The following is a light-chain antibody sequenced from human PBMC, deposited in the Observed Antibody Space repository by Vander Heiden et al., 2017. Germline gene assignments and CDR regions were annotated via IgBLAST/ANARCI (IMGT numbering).Light chain of an antibody. CDR2: DDS. CDR3: QVWDTSSDHPYVV. CDR1: NIGSKS. Sequence: SYVLTQPPSASVAPGQTARITCGGNNIGSKSVHWYQHKPGQAPVLVVYDDSDRPSGIPEQFSGCNSGNTATLTISRVEAGDEADYYCQVWDTSSDHPYVVFGGGTKLTVL. V-gene: IGLV3-21*02. J-gene: IGLJ2*01.